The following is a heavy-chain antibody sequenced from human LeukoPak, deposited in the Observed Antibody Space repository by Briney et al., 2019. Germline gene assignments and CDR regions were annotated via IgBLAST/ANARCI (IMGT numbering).Heavy chain of an antibody. CDR3: ARGPVDCSSTSCYLDY. V-gene: IGHV4-34*01. Sequence: SETLSLTCAVYGGSFSGYYWSWIRQPPGKGLEWIGEINHSGSTNYNPSLKSRVAISVDTSKNQFSLKLSSVTAADTAVYYCARGPVDCSSTSCYLDYWGQGTLVTVSS. D-gene: IGHD2-2*01. J-gene: IGHJ4*02. CDR1: GGSFSGYY. CDR2: INHSGST.